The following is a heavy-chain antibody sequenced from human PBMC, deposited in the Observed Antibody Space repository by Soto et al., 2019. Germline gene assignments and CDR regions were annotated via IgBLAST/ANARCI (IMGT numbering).Heavy chain of an antibody. CDR2: IGTAGDT. J-gene: IGHJ3*02. D-gene: IGHD4-17*01. Sequence: GGSLRLSCAASGFTFSSCDMHWVRQATGKGLEWVSAIGTAGDTYYPGSVKGRFTISRENAKNSLYLQMNSLRAGDTAVYYCARAGVTTDAFDIWGQGTMVTVSS. CDR3: ARAGVTTDAFDI. CDR1: GFTFSSCD. V-gene: IGHV3-13*01.